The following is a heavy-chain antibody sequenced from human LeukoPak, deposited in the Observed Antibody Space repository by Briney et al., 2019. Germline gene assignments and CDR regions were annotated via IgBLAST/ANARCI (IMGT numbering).Heavy chain of an antibody. J-gene: IGHJ4*02. CDR1: GGTFSSYA. CDR3: ARRGARGYNGYDYLPFDY. V-gene: IGHV1-69*05. D-gene: IGHD5-12*01. CDR2: NIPIFGTA. Sequence: SVKVSCKASGGTFSSYAISWVRQAPGQGLEWMGGNIPIFGTANYAQKFQGRVTITTDESTSTAYMELSSLRSEDTAVYYCARRGARGYNGYDYLPFDYWGQGTLVTVSS.